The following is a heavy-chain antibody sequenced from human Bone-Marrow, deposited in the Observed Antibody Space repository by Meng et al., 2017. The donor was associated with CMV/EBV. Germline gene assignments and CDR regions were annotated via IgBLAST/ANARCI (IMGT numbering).Heavy chain of an antibody. CDR3: ARRREYCSSTSCYIGPRYYYYGMDV. V-gene: IGHV1-2*02. CDR1: GDTFTGYY. CDR2: INPNSGGT. Sequence: ASVKVSCKASGDTFTGYYMHWVRQAPGQGLEWMGWINPNSGGTNYAQKFQGRVTMTRDTSISTAYMELSRLRSDDTAVYYCARRREYCSSTSCYIGPRYYYYGMDVWGQGTTVTVSS. J-gene: IGHJ6*02. D-gene: IGHD2-2*02.